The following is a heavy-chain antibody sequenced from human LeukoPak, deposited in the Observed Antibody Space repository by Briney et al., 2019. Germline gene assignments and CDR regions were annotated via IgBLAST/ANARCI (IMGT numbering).Heavy chain of an antibody. CDR3: ARDLAYSRLDY. D-gene: IGHD5-18*01. Sequence: GRSLRLSCAVSGLTFSSSWMDWVRQAPGKGLEWVASIYPDGNKKYSADSVKGRFTISRDNAENSLYLQMNSLRVEDTAFYYCARDLAYSRLDYWGQGMLVTVSS. J-gene: IGHJ4*02. CDR1: GLTFSSSW. CDR2: IYPDGNKK. V-gene: IGHV3-7*01.